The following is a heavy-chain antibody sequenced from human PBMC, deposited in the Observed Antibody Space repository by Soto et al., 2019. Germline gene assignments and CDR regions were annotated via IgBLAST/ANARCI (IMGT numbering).Heavy chain of an antibody. Sequence: PGGSLRLSCAASGFTFSSYAMTWVRQAPGKGLEWVSAISGTAGSTYYPDSLKGRFTISRDISRNTLYLQVSSLRAEDTAVYYCARARHSSELDYWGQGALVTVSS. CDR1: GFTFSSYA. CDR2: ISGTAGST. J-gene: IGHJ4*02. V-gene: IGHV3-23*01. CDR3: ARARHSSELDY. D-gene: IGHD3-22*01.